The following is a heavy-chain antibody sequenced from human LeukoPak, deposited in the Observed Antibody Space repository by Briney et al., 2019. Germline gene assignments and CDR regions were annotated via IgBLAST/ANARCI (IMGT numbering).Heavy chain of an antibody. Sequence: SETLSLTCAVYGGSFSGYYWSWIRQPPGKGLEWTGEINHSGSTNYNPSLKSRVTISVDTSKNQFSLKLSSVTAADTAVYYCRCLGIQVDYWGQGTLVTVSS. CDR3: RCLGIQVDY. CDR1: GGSFSGYY. J-gene: IGHJ4*02. CDR2: INHSGST. V-gene: IGHV4-34*01. D-gene: IGHD7-27*01.